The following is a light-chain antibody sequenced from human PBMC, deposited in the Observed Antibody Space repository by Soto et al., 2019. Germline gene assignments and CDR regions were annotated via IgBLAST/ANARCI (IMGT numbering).Light chain of an antibody. CDR1: QSVSSN. CDR2: GAF. Sequence: EIVMTQSPATLSVSPGERATLSCRASQSVSSNLAWYQQKPGQAPRLLIYGAFTRATGIPVRFSGSGSGTEFTRTISSLQFEDFAIYYCQQYKNWPPLTFGGGTKVEIK. J-gene: IGKJ4*01. V-gene: IGKV3-15*01. CDR3: QQYKNWPPLT.